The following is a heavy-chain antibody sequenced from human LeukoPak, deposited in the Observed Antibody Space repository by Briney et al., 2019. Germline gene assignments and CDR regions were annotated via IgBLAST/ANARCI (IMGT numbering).Heavy chain of an antibody. CDR1: RVTFSNYA. CDR2: ISISGENT. CDR3: ATGPTKEVIDYSDDPSGSSYVDL. J-gene: IGHJ4*02. D-gene: IGHD3-10*01. Sequence: PGGSLKLSCIASRVTFSNYAMTWLRQPPGQGLEWVSRISISGENTDYAGSLRGRFTVSRDNSKNTLYLQMTSLRADDTAVYHCATGPTKEVIDYSDDPSGSSYVDLWGQGTRVTVSS. V-gene: IGHV3-23*01.